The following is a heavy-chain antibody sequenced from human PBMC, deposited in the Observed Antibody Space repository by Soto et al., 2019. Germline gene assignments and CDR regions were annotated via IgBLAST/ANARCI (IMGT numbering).Heavy chain of an antibody. Sequence: SETLSLTCAVSGYSISSSNWWGWIRQPPGKGLEWIGYLYYSGTTYYNPSLKSRVTMSVDTSKNQFSLKLSSVTAADTAVYYCAREGYSSSWYYYYAMDVWGQGTTVT. D-gene: IGHD6-13*01. V-gene: IGHV4-28*03. CDR3: AREGYSSSWYYYYAMDV. CDR1: GYSISSSNW. CDR2: LYYSGTT. J-gene: IGHJ6*02.